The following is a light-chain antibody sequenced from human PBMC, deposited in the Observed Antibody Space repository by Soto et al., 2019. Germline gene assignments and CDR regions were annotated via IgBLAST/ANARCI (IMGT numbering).Light chain of an antibody. J-gene: IGLJ2*01. CDR3: AAWDDSLSGVV. Sequence: QSLLTQPPSASGTPGQRVTSSCSGSSSNIGSNYVYWYQQLPGTAPKLLIYRNNQRPSGVPDRFSGSKSGTSASLAISGLRSEDEADYYCAAWDDSLSGVVFGGGTKITVL. CDR2: RNN. V-gene: IGLV1-47*01. CDR1: SSNIGSNY.